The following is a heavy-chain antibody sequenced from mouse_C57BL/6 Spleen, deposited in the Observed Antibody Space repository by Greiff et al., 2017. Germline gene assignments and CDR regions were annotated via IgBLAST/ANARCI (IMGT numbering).Heavy chain of an antibody. CDR2: IDPSDSYT. CDR1: GYTFTSYW. J-gene: IGHJ3*01. V-gene: IGHV1-59*01. CDR3: ARGYGSSYWFAY. Sequence: VQLQQPGAELVRPGTSVKLSCKASGYTFTSYWMHWVKQRPGQGLEWIGVIDPSDSYTNYNQKFKGKATLTVDTSSSTAYMQLSSLTSEDSAVYYCARGYGSSYWFAYWGQGTLVTVSA. D-gene: IGHD1-1*01.